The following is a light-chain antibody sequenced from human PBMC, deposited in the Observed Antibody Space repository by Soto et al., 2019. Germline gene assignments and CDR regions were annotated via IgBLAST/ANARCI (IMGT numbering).Light chain of an antibody. CDR3: QHYVTSSIT. CDR1: QSVSSTS. Sequence: EVVLTQSPGTLSLSPGERVTILCLASQSVSSTSLAWYQQKPGQTPRLLIYGASSRATGTPDRISGGGSGTHFTLTISRLGPEDFAVYYCQHYVTSSITFGQGTRLEIK. V-gene: IGKV3-20*01. J-gene: IGKJ5*01. CDR2: GAS.